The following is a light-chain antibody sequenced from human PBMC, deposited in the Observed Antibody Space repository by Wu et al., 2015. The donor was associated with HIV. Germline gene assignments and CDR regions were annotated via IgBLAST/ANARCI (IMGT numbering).Light chain of an antibody. V-gene: IGKV3-15*01. CDR1: QSISNN. J-gene: IGKJ1*01. CDR3: QQYNNWPSWT. CDR2: GAS. Sequence: EIVMTQSPATLSVSPGERATLSCRASQSISNNLAWYQQIPGQPPRLLIYGASTRATSIPARFSGSGSGTEFTLTISSMQSEDFAVYYCQQYNNWPSWTFGQGTKVEIK.